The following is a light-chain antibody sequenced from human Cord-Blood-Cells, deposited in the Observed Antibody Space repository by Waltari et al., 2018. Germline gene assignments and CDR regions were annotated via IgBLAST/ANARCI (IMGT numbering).Light chain of an antibody. J-gene: IGKJ1*01. CDR2: WAS. V-gene: IGKV4-1*01. CDR1: QSVLYSSNNKNY. Sequence: DIVMTQSPDSLAVSLGERATINCKSSQSVLYSSNNKNYLAWYQQKPGQPPKLLIYWASTRESVVPERFSGSGSGTDFTLTISTLQAGDVAVYYGQRYFSTPQPFGQGTKVEIK. CDR3: QRYFSTPQP.